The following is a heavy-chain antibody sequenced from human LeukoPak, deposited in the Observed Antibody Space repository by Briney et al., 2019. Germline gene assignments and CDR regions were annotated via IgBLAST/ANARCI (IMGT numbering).Heavy chain of an antibody. D-gene: IGHD3-22*01. Sequence: GGSLRLSCAAPGFTVSSNDMSWVRQAPGKGLEWVSVIYSGGRTFYADSVKGRFTISRDNSKNTLYLQMNSLRAEDTAVYYCAIYDSSGYYNYWGQGTLVTVPS. V-gene: IGHV3-53*01. CDR2: IYSGGRT. CDR1: GFTVSSND. J-gene: IGHJ4*02. CDR3: AIYDSSGYYNY.